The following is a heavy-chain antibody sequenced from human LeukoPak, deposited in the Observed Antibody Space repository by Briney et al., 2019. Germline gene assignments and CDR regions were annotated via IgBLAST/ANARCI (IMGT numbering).Heavy chain of an antibody. CDR2: ISYDGSNK. CDR1: GFTFSSYG. J-gene: IGHJ6*02. Sequence: GRSLRLSCAASGFTFSSYGMHWVRQAPGKGLEWVAVISYDGSNKYYADSVKGRFTISRDNSKNTLYLQMNSLRAEDTAVYYCAKDQYSSSDGMDVWGQGTTVTVSS. D-gene: IGHD6-6*01. V-gene: IGHV3-30*18. CDR3: AKDQYSSSDGMDV.